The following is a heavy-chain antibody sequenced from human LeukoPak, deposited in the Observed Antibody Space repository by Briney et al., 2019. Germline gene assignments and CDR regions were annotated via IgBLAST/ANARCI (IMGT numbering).Heavy chain of an antibody. CDR1: GGSISSSSYY. J-gene: IGHJ4*02. Sequence: PSETLSLTCTVSGGSISSSSYYWGWIRQPPGKGLEWIGSIYYSGSTYYNPSLKSRVTISVDTSKNQFSLKLSSVTAADTAVYYCARLRLTGTPDWGQGTLVTVSS. D-gene: IGHD1-20*01. CDR3: ARLRLTGTPD. V-gene: IGHV4-39*01. CDR2: IYYSGST.